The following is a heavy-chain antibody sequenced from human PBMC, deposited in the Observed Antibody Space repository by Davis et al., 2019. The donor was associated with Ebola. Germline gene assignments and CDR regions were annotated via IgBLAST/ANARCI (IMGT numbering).Heavy chain of an antibody. CDR3: AKYITTSPSRYFDP. D-gene: IGHD3-3*01. CDR2: LYSRGTT. CDR1: GFTVSSNY. J-gene: IGHJ5*02. V-gene: IGHV3-53*01. Sequence: GESLKISCAASGFTVSSNYMSWVRQAPGKGLEWVSVLYSRGTTYYADSVKGRFAVSRDNSKNTLYLQMNSLRAEDTAIYYCAKYITTSPSRYFDPWGQGTLVTVSS.